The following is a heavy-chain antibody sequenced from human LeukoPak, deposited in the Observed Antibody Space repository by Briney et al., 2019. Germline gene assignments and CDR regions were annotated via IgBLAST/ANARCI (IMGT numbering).Heavy chain of an antibody. D-gene: IGHD6-13*01. CDR2: IIPIFGTA. CDR1: GGTFSSYA. J-gene: IGHJ4*02. CDR3: ARIDSSSLPT. Sequence: GASVKVSCKASGGTFSSYAISWVRQAPGQGLEWMGGIIPIFGTANYAQKFQGRVTITADESTSTANMELSSLRSEDTAMYYCARIDSSSLPTWGQGTLVTVSS. V-gene: IGHV1-69*13.